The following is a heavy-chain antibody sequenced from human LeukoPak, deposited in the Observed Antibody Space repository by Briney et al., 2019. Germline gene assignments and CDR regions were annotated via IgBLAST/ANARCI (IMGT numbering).Heavy chain of an antibody. CDR3: ARVGYSSYGMDV. D-gene: IGHD3-22*01. CDR1: GYSFTNTW. CDR2: IFPADSDT. V-gene: IGHV5-51*01. J-gene: IGHJ6*03. Sequence: GESLKISCKGSGYSFTNTWIAWVRQMPRKGLEWMGSIFPADSDTRNSPSFRGQATISADKSTSTAYLQWSSLKASDTAIYYCARVGYSSYGMDVWGKGTTVTVSS.